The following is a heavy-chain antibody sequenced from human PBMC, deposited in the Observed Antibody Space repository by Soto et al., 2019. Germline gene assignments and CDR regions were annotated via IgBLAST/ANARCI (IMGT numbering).Heavy chain of an antibody. V-gene: IGHV3-15*01. CDR2: IKSKIDGGTT. CDR3: TAASANNCKRFHSYFYCMDV. Sequence: GGSLRLSCAASGFTFSDAWMSWVRQAPGKGLEWIGRIKSKIDGGTTDYAAPVKGTFTISRDDSKNTLFLQMNSLRTEDTAVYFCTAASANNCKRFHSYFYCMDVWGQGTTVTVSS. CDR1: GFTFSDAW. J-gene: IGHJ6*02. D-gene: IGHD1-20*01.